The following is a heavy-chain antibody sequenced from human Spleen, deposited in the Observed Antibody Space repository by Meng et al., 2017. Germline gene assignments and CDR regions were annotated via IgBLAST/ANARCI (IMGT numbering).Heavy chain of an antibody. D-gene: IGHD2-8*01. CDR1: GGTFSHYP. V-gene: IGHV1-69*10. Sequence: SVKVSCKASGGTFSHYPLSWVRQGPGQGLEWMGGIIPVLGQTNYAQRFQGRVTITADDSTSTAYMELNSLTSADTAVYYCGRLHAPGNGHYAMDVWGQGTTVTVSS. J-gene: IGHJ6*02. CDR3: GRLHAPGNGHYAMDV. CDR2: IIPVLGQT.